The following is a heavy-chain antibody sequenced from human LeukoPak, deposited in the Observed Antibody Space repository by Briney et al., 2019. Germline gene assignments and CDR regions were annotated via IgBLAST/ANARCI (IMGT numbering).Heavy chain of an antibody. Sequence: SGPTLLQPTPTLTLTFSFSGFSLSTSGVGVGWIRQPPGKALEWLTLIYWSDDKRYSPSLKSRLTITKDASKNQVVLTMTNVDPVDTATYYCAHSSIAAASYYYYGMDVWGQGTTVTVSS. J-gene: IGHJ6*02. CDR3: AHSSIAAASYYYYGMDV. CDR2: IYWSDDK. D-gene: IGHD6-13*01. V-gene: IGHV2-5*01. CDR1: GFSLSTSGVG.